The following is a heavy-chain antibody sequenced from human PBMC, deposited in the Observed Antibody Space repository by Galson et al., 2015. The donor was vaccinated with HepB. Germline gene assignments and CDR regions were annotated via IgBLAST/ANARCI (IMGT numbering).Heavy chain of an antibody. V-gene: IGHV1-46*01. CDR3: ARGIYCTNGVCQDY. CDR2: INPSVGST. J-gene: IGHJ4*02. CDR1: GYTFTSYY. Sequence: SCKASGYTFTSYYLHWVRQAPGQGLEWMGIINPSVGSTSYAQTFQGRVTMTRDTSTSTFYMELSSLRSEDTAVYYCARGIYCTNGVCQDYWGQGTLVTVSS. D-gene: IGHD2-8*01.